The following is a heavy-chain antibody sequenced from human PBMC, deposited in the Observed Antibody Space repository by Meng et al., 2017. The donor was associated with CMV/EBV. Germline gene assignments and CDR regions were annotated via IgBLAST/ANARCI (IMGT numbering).Heavy chain of an antibody. CDR2: VNHSGST. CDR1: GGSFSGYY. CDR3: ARGLWNYDY. Sequence: SETLSLTCAVYGGSFSGYYWSWIRQPPGKGLEWIGEVNHSGSTNYNPSLKSRVTISVDTSKNQFSLKLGSVTAADTAVYYCARGLWNYDYWGQGTLVTVSS. J-gene: IGHJ4*02. V-gene: IGHV4-34*01. D-gene: IGHD1-7*01.